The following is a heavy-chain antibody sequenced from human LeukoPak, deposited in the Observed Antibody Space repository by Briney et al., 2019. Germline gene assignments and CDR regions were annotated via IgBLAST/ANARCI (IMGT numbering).Heavy chain of an antibody. CDR3: ATSSGDGSYYYYYGMDV. Sequence: ASAKVSCKVSGYTLTELSMHWVRQAPGKGLEWMGGFDPEDGETIYAQKFQGRVTMTEDTSTDTAYMELSSLRSEDTAVYYCATSSGDGSYYYYYGMDVWGQGTTVTVSS. CDR1: GYTLTELS. D-gene: IGHD6-6*01. CDR2: FDPEDGET. V-gene: IGHV1-24*01. J-gene: IGHJ6*02.